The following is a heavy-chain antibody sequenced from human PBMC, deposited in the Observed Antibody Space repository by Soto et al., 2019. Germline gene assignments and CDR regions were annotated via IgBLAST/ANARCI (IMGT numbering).Heavy chain of an antibody. CDR3: AKDIVVVVAATLHAFDI. CDR1: GFTFSSYA. V-gene: IGHV3-23*01. CDR2: ISGSGGST. J-gene: IGHJ3*02. D-gene: IGHD2-15*01. Sequence: GGSLRLSCAASGFTFSSYAMSWVRQAPGKGLEWVSAISGSGGSTYYADSVKGRFTISRDNSKNTLYLQMNSLRAEDTAVYYCAKDIVVVVAATLHAFDIWGQGTMVTVSS.